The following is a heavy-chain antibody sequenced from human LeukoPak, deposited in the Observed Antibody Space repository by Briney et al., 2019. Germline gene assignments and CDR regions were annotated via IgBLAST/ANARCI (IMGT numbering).Heavy chain of an antibody. D-gene: IGHD3-22*01. Sequence: GGSLRLSCAGSGFSFSSYTMNWVRQAPGKGLEWVSSISSSSGSIYYADSMKGRLTISRDNAKNSLYLQMNSLRAEDTAVYYCARGQNMGPYYYDSSGYYLDYWGQGTLVTVSS. CDR1: GFSFSSYT. CDR2: ISSSSGSI. V-gene: IGHV3-21*01. J-gene: IGHJ4*02. CDR3: ARGQNMGPYYYDSSGYYLDY.